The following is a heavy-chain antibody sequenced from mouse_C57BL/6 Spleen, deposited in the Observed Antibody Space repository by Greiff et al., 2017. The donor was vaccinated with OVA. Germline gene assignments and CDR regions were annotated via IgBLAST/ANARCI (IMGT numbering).Heavy chain of an antibody. CDR2: IYPGSGST. Sequence: QVQLQQPGAELVKPGASVKMSCKASGYTFTSYWITWVKQRPGQGLEWIGDIYPGSGSTNYNEKFKSKATLTVDTSSSTAYMQLSSLTSEDSAVYYCARNALTTVVDWFAYWGQGTLVTVSA. D-gene: IGHD1-1*01. J-gene: IGHJ3*01. V-gene: IGHV1-55*01. CDR3: ARNALTTVVDWFAY. CDR1: GYTFTSYW.